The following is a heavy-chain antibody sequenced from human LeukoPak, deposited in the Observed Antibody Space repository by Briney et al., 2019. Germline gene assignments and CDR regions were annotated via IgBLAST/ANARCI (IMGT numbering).Heavy chain of an antibody. CDR3: ARDGKVLRFLEWLKPYYFDY. Sequence: GGSLRLSCAASGFTFSRYAMRWVRQARGKGLEGVSAISGSGGSTYYADSVKGRFTISRDNSKNTLYLQMNSLRAEDTAVYYCARDGKVLRFLEWLKPYYFDYWGQGTLVTVSS. CDR2: ISGSGGST. CDR1: GFTFSRYA. V-gene: IGHV3-23*01. J-gene: IGHJ4*02. D-gene: IGHD3-3*01.